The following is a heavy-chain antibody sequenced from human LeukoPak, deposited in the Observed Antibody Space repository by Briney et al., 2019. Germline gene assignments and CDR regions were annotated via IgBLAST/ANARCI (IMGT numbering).Heavy chain of an antibody. J-gene: IGHJ5*02. CDR1: GYTFTSSG. CDR2: ISAYNGNT. D-gene: IGHD3-10*01. CDR3: ARGRDYGSGSYLRWFDP. V-gene: IGHV1-18*01. Sequence: ASVKVYCKASGYTFTSSGISWFPHAPGQGLELIGWISAYNGNTNYAQKLQGRVTMTTDTSTSTAYMELRSLRSDDTAVYYCARGRDYGSGSYLRWFDPWGQGTLVTVSS.